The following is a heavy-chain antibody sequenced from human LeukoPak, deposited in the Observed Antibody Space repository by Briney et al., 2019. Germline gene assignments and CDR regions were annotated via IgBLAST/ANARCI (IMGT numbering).Heavy chain of an antibody. J-gene: IGHJ6*02. Sequence: VESLRISCKGSGYSFTTYWIGWVRQLPGKGLEWMGTVYPGDSDSRYSQSFQGQVIISADKSINTAYLQWKSLKASDTATYYCATGIKVAGTGMDVWGQGTTVTVSS. V-gene: IGHV5-51*01. CDR1: GYSFTTYW. D-gene: IGHD6-19*01. CDR2: VYPGDSDS. CDR3: ATGIKVAGTGMDV.